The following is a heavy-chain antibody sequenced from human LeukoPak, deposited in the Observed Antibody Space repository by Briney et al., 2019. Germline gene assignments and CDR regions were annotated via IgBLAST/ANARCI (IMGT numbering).Heavy chain of an antibody. V-gene: IGHV3-74*01. CDR3: VRDRTTVTLFDS. J-gene: IGHJ4*02. Sequence: PGGSLRLSCAASGFTFSSYWMHWVRQAPGKELVWVSRVSTDGNIISYADSVKGRFTISRDNAKNTVYLQMNSLRAEDTAVYYCVRDRTTVTLFDSWGQGTLVTVSS. CDR1: GFTFSSYW. D-gene: IGHD4-17*01. CDR2: VSTDGNII.